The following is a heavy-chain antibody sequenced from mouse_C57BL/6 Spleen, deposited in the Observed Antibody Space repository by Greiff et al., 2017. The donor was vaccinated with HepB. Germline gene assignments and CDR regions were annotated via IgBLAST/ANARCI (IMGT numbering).Heavy chain of an antibody. CDR2: IDPSDSET. CDR3: ARSRGIYDLYFDY. Sequence: QVQLQQPGAELVRPGSSVKLSCKASGYTFTSYWMHWVKQRPIQGLEWIGNIDPSDSETHYNQKFKDKATLTVDKSSSTAYMQLSSLTSEDSAVYYCARSRGIYDLYFDYWGQGTTLTVSS. V-gene: IGHV1-52*01. CDR1: GYTFTSYW. J-gene: IGHJ2*01. D-gene: IGHD2-12*01.